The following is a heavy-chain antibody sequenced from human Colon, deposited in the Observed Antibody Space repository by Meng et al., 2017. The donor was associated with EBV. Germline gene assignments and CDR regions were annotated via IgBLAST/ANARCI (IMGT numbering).Heavy chain of an antibody. V-gene: IGHV4-39*07. D-gene: IGHD5-18*01. Sequence: QLQLQESGPGLVKPSETLSLTCTVSGGSNSSSSFSCAWIRQPPGKGLEWIGGISYCGSTSYNPSLKSRVTISIDTSKNQFSLSLTSVTAADTAIYYCARGIQIWHEIDYWGQGTLVTVSS. J-gene: IGHJ4*02. CDR3: ARGIQIWHEIDY. CDR1: GGSNSSSSFS. CDR2: ISYCGST.